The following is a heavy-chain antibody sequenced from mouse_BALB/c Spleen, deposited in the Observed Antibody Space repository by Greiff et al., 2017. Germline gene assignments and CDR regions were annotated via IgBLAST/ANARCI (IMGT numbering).Heavy chain of an antibody. CDR1: GFTFSSYA. V-gene: IGHV5-6-5*01. D-gene: IGHD2-4*01. CDR3: ARDYDYDGAWFAY. CDR2: ISSGGST. J-gene: IGHJ3*01. Sequence: EVQLVESGGGLVKPGGSLKLSCAASGFTFSSYAMSWVRQTPENRLEWVASISSGGSTYYPDSVKGRFTISRDNARNILYLQMSSLRSEDTAMYYCARDYDYDGAWFAYWGQGTLVTVSA.